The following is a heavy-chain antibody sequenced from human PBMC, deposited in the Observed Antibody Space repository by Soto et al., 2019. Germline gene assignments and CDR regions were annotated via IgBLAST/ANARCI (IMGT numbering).Heavy chain of an antibody. Sequence: QVQLVQSGAEVKKPGASVKVSCKASGYTFTSYDINWVRQATGQGLEWMGWMNPNSGNTGYAQKFQGRVTMTRNTSISTAYMELSSLRSGDTAVYYCARGDYGDSYYYYYGMDVWGQGTTVTVSS. J-gene: IGHJ6*02. CDR3: ARGDYGDSYYYYYGMDV. V-gene: IGHV1-8*01. CDR1: GYTFTSYD. D-gene: IGHD4-17*01. CDR2: MNPNSGNT.